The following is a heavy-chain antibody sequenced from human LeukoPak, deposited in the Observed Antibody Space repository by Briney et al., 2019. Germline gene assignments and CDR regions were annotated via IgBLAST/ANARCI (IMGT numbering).Heavy chain of an antibody. J-gene: IGHJ4*02. Sequence: PGRSLRLSCAASGFTFDDYAMHWVRQAPGKGLEWVAGISSNSGSIGYADSVKGRFTISRANAKNSLYLQMNSLRAGDTALYYCAKDISGSSHYYFDYWGQGTLVSVP. CDR2: ISSNSGSI. CDR1: GFTFDDYA. D-gene: IGHD6-13*01. CDR3: AKDISGSSHYYFDY. V-gene: IGHV3-9*01.